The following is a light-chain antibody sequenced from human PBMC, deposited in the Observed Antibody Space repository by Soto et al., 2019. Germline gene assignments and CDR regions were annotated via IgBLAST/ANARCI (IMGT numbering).Light chain of an antibody. Sequence: QSVLTQPASVSGSPGQSITISCTGTSSDVGGYNYVSWYQQHPGKAPKLMIYDVSNRPSGVSNRFSGSKSGNTASLTISGLQAEDEADYYCSSYTSSSPLSVFGTWTKVTVL. V-gene: IGLV2-14*01. J-gene: IGLJ1*01. CDR3: SSYTSSSPLSV. CDR1: SSDVGGYNY. CDR2: DVS.